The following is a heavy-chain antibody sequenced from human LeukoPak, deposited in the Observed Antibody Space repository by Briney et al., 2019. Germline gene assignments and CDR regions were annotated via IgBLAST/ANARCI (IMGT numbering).Heavy chain of an antibody. CDR2: ISAYNGNT. CDR1: GYTFTSYG. J-gene: IGHJ4*02. Sequence: ASVKVSCKASGYTFTSYGISWVRQAPGQGLEWMGWISAYNGNTNYAQKFQGRVTMTRNTSISTAYMELSSLRSEDTAVYYCARGNGDFIYWGQGTLVTVSS. V-gene: IGHV1-18*01. D-gene: IGHD4-17*01. CDR3: ARGNGDFIY.